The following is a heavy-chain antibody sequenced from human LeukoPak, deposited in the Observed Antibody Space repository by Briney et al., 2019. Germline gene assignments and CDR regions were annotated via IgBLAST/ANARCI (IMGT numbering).Heavy chain of an antibody. J-gene: IGHJ4*02. CDR2: IYTSGST. D-gene: IGHD6-19*01. CDR1: GYSISSGYY. V-gene: IGHV4-61*02. Sequence: PSETLSLTCTVSGYSISSGYYWGWIRQPAGKGLEWIGRIYTSGSTNYNPSLKSRVTISVDTSKNQFSLKLSSVTAADTAVYYCARAYSSGLRNWGQGTLVTVSS. CDR3: ARAYSSGLRN.